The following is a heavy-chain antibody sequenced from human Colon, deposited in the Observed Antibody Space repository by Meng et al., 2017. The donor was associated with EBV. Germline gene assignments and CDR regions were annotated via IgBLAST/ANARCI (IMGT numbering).Heavy chain of an antibody. CDR3: ARVSGRSFDP. J-gene: IGHJ5*02. CDR2: IYYIGGT. V-gene: IGHV4-61*01. Sequence: QVQPTESGPGLLKPSETLSPTATVTPESVATGRYYWSWIRQPPGKGLEWIAYIYYIGGTNYNPSLKSRLTISLDTSKNQFSLSLRSVTAADTAVYYCARVSGRSFDPWGQGTLVTVSS. CDR1: PESVATGRYY. D-gene: IGHD3-10*01.